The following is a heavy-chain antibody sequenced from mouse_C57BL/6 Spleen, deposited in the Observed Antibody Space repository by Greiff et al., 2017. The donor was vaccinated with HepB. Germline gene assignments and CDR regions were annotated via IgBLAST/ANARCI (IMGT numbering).Heavy chain of an antibody. J-gene: IGHJ3*01. V-gene: IGHV14-1*01. CDR2: IDPEDGDT. Sequence: EVQLQQSGAELVRPGASVKLSCTASGFNIKDYYMHWVKQRPEQGLEWIGRIDPEDGDTEYAPKFQGKATMTADTSSNTAYLQLSSLPSEDTAVYYCTTNDLTGKAWFAYWGQGTLVTVSA. CDR1: GFNIKDYY. D-gene: IGHD4-1*01. CDR3: TTNDLTGKAWFAY.